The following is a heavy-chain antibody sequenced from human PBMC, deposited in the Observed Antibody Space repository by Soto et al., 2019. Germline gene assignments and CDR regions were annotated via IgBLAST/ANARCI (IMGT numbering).Heavy chain of an antibody. V-gene: IGHV3-11*06. CDR1: GFTFSDYY. J-gene: IGHJ3*02. CDR3: ARLVVTTDAFDI. Sequence: GGALRLSSEASGFTFSDYYMSWIRQAPGKGLEWVSYISSSSSYTNYADSVKGRFTISRDNAKNSLYLQMNSLRAEDTAVYYCARLVVTTDAFDIWGQGTMVTVAS. CDR2: ISSSSSYT. D-gene: IGHD3-22*01.